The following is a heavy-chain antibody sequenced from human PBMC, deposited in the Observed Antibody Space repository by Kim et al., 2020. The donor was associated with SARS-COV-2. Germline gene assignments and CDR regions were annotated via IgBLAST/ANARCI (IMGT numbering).Heavy chain of an antibody. D-gene: IGHD3-10*01. V-gene: IGHV4-34*01. J-gene: IGHJ4*02. CDR1: GGSFSGYY. Sequence: SETLSLTCAVYGGSFSGYYWSWIRQPPGKGLEWIGEINHSGSTNYNPSLKSRVTISVDTSKNQFSLKLSSVTAADTAVYYCARGPRGDLRKYFDYWGQGTLVTVSS. CDR2: INHSGST. CDR3: ARGPRGDLRKYFDY.